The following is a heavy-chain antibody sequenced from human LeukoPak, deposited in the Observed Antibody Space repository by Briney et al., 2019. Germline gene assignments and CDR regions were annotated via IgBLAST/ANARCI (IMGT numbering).Heavy chain of an antibody. V-gene: IGHV1-8*01. Sequence: ASVKVSCKASGYTFTSYDINWVRQATGQGLEWMGWMNPNSGNTGYAQKFQGRVTMTRNTSISTAYMELSRLRSEDTAVYYCARVVVPAAILGGMDVWGQGTTVTVSS. CDR1: GYTFTSYD. J-gene: IGHJ6*02. CDR2: MNPNSGNT. CDR3: ARVVVPAAILGGMDV. D-gene: IGHD2-2*02.